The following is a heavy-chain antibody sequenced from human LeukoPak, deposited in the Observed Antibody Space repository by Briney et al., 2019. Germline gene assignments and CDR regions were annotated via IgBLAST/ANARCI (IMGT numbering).Heavy chain of an antibody. Sequence: ASVKVSCKASGYTFTSYAMHWVRQAPGQRLEWMGWINAGNGNTKYSQKFQGRVTITRDTSASTAYMELSSLRSEDTAVYYCARDHEASTHWFDPWGQGTLVTVSS. CDR2: INAGNGNT. CDR3: ARDHEASTHWFDP. CDR1: GYTFTSYA. J-gene: IGHJ5*02. V-gene: IGHV1-3*01.